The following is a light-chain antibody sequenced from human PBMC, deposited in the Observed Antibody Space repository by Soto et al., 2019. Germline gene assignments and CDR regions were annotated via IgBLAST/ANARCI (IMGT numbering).Light chain of an antibody. V-gene: IGKV3-15*01. J-gene: IGKJ4*01. CDR2: GAS. CDR3: QQYNNWPPLT. Sequence: EIVMTQSPATLSVSPGERATLSCRASQSVNSNLVWYQQKPGQAPRLLIHGASTRATGIPARFRGSGSGTEFTLTISSLQSEDFAVYYCQQYNNWPPLTFGGGTKVEIK. CDR1: QSVNSN.